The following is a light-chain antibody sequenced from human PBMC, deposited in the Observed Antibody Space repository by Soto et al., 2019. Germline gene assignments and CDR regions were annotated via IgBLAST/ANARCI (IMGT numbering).Light chain of an antibody. V-gene: IGLV2-23*03. Sequence: QPVLTQPASLSVSPGQWITISCTRTSSDVGSYNLVSWYQQHPGKAPKLMIYQGSNRPSGVSNRFSGSKSGNTASLTISGLQPEDEADYYCCSYAGVTTVPYVCATGTKVTVL. J-gene: IGLJ1*01. CDR2: QGS. CDR3: CSYAGVTTVPYV. CDR1: SSDVGSYNL.